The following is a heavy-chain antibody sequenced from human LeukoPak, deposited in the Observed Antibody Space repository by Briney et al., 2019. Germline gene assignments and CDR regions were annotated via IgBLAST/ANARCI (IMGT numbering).Heavy chain of an antibody. Sequence: GGSLRLSCAASGFTFSSYAMSWVRQAPGKGLEWVSAISGSGVSTYYADSVKGRFTISRDNSKNTLYLQMNSLRAEDTAVYYCARGRGGRRFDYGDLLAWGQGTLVTVSS. CDR2: ISGSGVST. D-gene: IGHD4-17*01. CDR1: GFTFSSYA. J-gene: IGHJ5*02. V-gene: IGHV3-23*01. CDR3: ARGRGGRRFDYGDLLA.